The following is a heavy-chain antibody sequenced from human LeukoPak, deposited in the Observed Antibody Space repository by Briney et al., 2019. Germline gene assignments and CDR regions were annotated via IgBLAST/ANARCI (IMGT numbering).Heavy chain of an antibody. D-gene: IGHD4-23*01. CDR2: IIPILGIA. CDR3: ARDLPMTTVVTGEDYFDY. CDR1: GGTFSSYT. V-gene: IGHV1-69*04. J-gene: IGHJ4*02. Sequence: WASVKVSCKASGGTFSSYTINWVRQAPGQGLEWMGRIIPILGIANYAQKFQGRVTITADKSTSTAYMELSSLRSEDTAVYYCARDLPMTTVVTGEDYFDYWGQGTLVTVSS.